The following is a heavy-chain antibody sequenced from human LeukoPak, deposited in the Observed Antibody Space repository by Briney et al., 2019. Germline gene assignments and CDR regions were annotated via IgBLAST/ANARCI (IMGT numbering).Heavy chain of an antibody. CDR1: GFAFSGDN. Sequence: GGSLILCWAATGFAFSGDNMNWVRQAPGIGLDWVSFIGTSGSYIKYADSVKGRFTISRDNAKNSLYLQMNSLRAEDTAMYFCARDRAIDIRAYDIWGQGTMVTVSS. J-gene: IGHJ3*02. CDR3: ARDRAIDIRAYDI. D-gene: IGHD5-12*01. CDR2: IGTSGSYI. V-gene: IGHV3-21*01.